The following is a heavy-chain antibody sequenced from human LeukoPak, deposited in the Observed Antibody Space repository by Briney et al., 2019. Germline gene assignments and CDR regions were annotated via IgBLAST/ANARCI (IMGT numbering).Heavy chain of an antibody. J-gene: IGHJ4*02. Sequence: GGSLRLSCAASGFTFSSYAMSWVRQAPGKGLEWVSAISGSGGSTYYADSVKGRFTISRDNSKNTLYLQMNSLRAEDTAVYYCAKAAGGMVRGVRAYFDYWGQGTLVTVSS. CDR3: AKAAGGMVRGVRAYFDY. D-gene: IGHD3-10*01. V-gene: IGHV3-23*01. CDR1: GFTFSSYA. CDR2: ISGSGGST.